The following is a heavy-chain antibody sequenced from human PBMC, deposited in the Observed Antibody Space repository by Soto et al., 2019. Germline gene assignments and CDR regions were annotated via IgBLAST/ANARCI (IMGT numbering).Heavy chain of an antibody. V-gene: IGHV3-21*01. D-gene: IGHD6-13*01. J-gene: IGHJ3*01. CDR2: ISMASSFI. CDR1: SFIFSNFN. Sequence: EVQLVESGGGLVKPGGSLRLSCSASSFIFSNFNMHWVRQAPGKGLEWVSSISMASSFIYYADSVRGRFSISRDNAKKSLFLHMKGLRADDTAVYYCARAGAGSSSPLHDSFDLWGPGTRVIVSP. CDR3: ARAGAGSSSPLHDSFDL.